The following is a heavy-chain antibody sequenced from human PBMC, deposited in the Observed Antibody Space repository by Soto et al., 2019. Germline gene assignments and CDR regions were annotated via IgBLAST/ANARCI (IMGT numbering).Heavy chain of an antibody. V-gene: IGHV1-69*01. D-gene: IGHD2-21*02. J-gene: IGHJ5*02. CDR3: ATSSRKHCRGDTCFENWFDP. CDR1: GGSFSSYV. Sequence: QVHLVQSGAEVKQPGSSVRVSCKASGGSFSSYVISWVRQAPGQGLEWMGGIIPMFGTANYEQRFQGRLTINADERTNTASMGLSTLRSEASAVYYCATSSRKHCRGDTCFENWFDPWGQGTRVTVSS. CDR2: IIPMFGTA.